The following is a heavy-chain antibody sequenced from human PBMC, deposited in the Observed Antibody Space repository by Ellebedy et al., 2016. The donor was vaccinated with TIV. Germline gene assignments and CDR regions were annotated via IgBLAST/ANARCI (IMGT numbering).Heavy chain of an antibody. J-gene: IGHJ6*03. V-gene: IGHV3-48*02. Sequence: GESLKISXAASGFTFSSYSMNWVRQAPGKGLEWVSYISSSSSTIYYADSVKGRFTISRDNAKNSLYLQMNSLRDEDTAVYYCAGGYAGLGNYYMDVWGKGTTVTVSS. D-gene: IGHD5-12*01. CDR1: GFTFSSYS. CDR2: ISSSSSTI. CDR3: AGGYAGLGNYYMDV.